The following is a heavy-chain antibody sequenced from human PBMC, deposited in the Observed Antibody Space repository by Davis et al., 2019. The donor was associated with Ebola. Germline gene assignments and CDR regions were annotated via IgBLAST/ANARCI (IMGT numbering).Heavy chain of an antibody. CDR1: GFIFSTYT. D-gene: IGHD6-19*01. CDR2: ISSRSMYI. CDR3: ARDWIAVAVAATYGMDV. Sequence: PGGSLRLSCAASGFIFSTYTMNWVRQAPGKGLEWVSSISSRSMYIYYADSAKGRFTISRDNAKNSLYLQMNSLRAEDTAVYYCARDWIAVAVAATYGMDVWGKGTTVTVSS. V-gene: IGHV3-21*04. J-gene: IGHJ6*04.